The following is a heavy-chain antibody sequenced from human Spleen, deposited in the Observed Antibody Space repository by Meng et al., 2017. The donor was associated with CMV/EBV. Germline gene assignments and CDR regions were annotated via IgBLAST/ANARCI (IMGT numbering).Heavy chain of an antibody. CDR1: GYTFTSYD. V-gene: IGHV1-8*01. J-gene: IGHJ3*02. D-gene: IGHD2-8*01. Sequence: ASVKVSCKASGYTFTSYDINWVRQAPGQGLEWMGWMNPNSGNTGYAQKFQGRVTMTRSTSISTAYMELSSLSSEDTALYYCARDALNAFDIWGQGTTVTVSS. CDR2: MNPNSGNT. CDR3: ARDALNAFDI.